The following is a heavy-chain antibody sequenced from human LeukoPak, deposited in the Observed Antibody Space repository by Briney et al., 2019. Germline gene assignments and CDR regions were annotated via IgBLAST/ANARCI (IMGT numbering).Heavy chain of an antibody. CDR2: INPNSGGT. V-gene: IGHV1-2*02. D-gene: IGHD6-6*01. Sequence: ASVKVSCKASGYTFTGYYMHWVRQAPGQGLEWMGWINPNSGGTDYSLKFQGRVTMTTAYMELSRLRSDDTAMYYCARGSRIAARTGYFDYWGQGTLVTVSS. J-gene: IGHJ4*02. CDR3: ARGSRIAARTGYFDY. CDR1: GYTFTGYY.